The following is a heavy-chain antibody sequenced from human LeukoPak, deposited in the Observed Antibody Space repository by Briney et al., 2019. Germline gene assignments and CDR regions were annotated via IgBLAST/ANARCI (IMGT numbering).Heavy chain of an antibody. V-gene: IGHV5-51*01. CDR1: GYSFTTYW. Sequence: GESLKISCKGSGYSFTTYWIGWVRQMPGRGLEWMGIIYPGDSDTRYSPSFQGQVTISADKSISAAYLQWSSLKASDTAMYYCARQFRDSSGYYSYYFDYWGQGTLVTVSS. CDR3: ARQFRDSSGYYSYYFDY. CDR2: IYPGDSDT. D-gene: IGHD3-22*01. J-gene: IGHJ4*02.